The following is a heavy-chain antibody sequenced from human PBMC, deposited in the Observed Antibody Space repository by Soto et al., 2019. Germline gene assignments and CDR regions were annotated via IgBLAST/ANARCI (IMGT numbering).Heavy chain of an antibody. D-gene: IGHD1-26*01. CDR3: AKEVTSGSYSHYYYGLDV. Sequence: EVQLLESGGGLVQPGGSLRLSCAASGFTLSSYAMSWVRQAPGKGLEWVSAISGSGNRTFHADSVKGRFTISRDNAKNALYLQMNSLRAEDTAVYYCAKEVTSGSYSHYYYGLDVWGQGTMVTVSS. V-gene: IGHV3-23*01. CDR1: GFTLSSYA. J-gene: IGHJ6*02. CDR2: ISGSGNRT.